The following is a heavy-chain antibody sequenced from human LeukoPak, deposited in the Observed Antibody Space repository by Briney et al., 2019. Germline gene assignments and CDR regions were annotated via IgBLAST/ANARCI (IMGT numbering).Heavy chain of an antibody. Sequence: SETLCLTCTVSLDTTTSNFWSWVRQPPGKGLEWIGEIRRSGSTTYNPSLQSRVTISIDKSKNQIALELSSVTAADTAVYYCAREIVGGFNPGAYWGQGTLVTVSS. CDR1: LDTTTSNF. V-gene: IGHV4-4*02. J-gene: IGHJ4*02. D-gene: IGHD1-14*01. CDR3: AREIVGGFNPGAY. CDR2: IRRSGST.